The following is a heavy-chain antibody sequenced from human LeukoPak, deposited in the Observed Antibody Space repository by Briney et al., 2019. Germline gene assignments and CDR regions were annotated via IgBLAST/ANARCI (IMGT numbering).Heavy chain of an antibody. Sequence: GESLKISCKGSGYSFTSYWIGWVRQVPGKGLEWMGIIYPGDSDTRYSPSFQGQVTISADKSISTAYLQWSSLKASDTAMYYCARCYYGSGSYSSDYYGMDVWGQGTTVTVSS. V-gene: IGHV5-51*01. CDR1: GYSFTSYW. CDR3: ARCYYGSGSYSSDYYGMDV. CDR2: IYPGDSDT. J-gene: IGHJ6*02. D-gene: IGHD3-10*01.